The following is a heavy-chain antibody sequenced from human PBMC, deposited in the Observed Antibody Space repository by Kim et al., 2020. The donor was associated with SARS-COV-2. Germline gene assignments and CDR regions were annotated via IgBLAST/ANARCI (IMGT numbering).Heavy chain of an antibody. V-gene: IGHV3-30*07. CDR2: K. Sequence: KSEADTCKGRLPISRDNSKNPVYLQMTSLRAEDTAVYYCARLLSYYYGMDVWGQGTTVTVSS. CDR3: ARLLSYYYGMDV. J-gene: IGHJ6*02.